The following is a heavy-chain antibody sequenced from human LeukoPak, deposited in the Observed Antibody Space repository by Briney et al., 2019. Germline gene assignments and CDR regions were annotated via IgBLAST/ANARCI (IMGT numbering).Heavy chain of an antibody. CDR2: ISSGSSAI. Sequence: GGSLRLSCEASGFTFTTYSMTWVRQAPGKGLEWVSIISSGSSAIFSADALKGRFTISRDNAKNLLYLDMNSLRAEDTAVYYCARGHTAVTRHFDFWGQGTLVTVSS. CDR1: GFTFTTYS. D-gene: IGHD4-17*01. CDR3: ARGHTAVTRHFDF. V-gene: IGHV3-21*01. J-gene: IGHJ4*02.